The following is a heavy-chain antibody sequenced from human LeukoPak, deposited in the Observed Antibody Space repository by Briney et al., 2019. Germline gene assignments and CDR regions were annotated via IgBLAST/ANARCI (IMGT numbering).Heavy chain of an antibody. CDR1: GGSISSSSYY. CDR3: ARNGFDY. J-gene: IGHJ4*02. V-gene: IGHV4-39*01. Sequence: PSETLSLTCTVSGGSISSSSYYWGWIRQPPGKGLEWIGSIYYSGSTYYNPSLKSRVTISVDTSKNQFSLKLSSVTAADTAVYYRARNGFDYWGQGTLVTVSS. CDR2: IYYSGST.